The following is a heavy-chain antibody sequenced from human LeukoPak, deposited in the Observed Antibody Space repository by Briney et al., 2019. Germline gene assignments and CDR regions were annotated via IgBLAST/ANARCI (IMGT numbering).Heavy chain of an antibody. Sequence: GGSLRLSCVASGFTFSSYAMHWVRQAPGKGLEWLTIISYDGSSEFYADSVKGRFTISRDNSKNTLYLQMNSLRAEDTAVYYCAKSLTGYYDSSGYYFNWFDPWGQGTLVTVSS. CDR2: ISYDGSSE. CDR1: GFTFSSYA. CDR3: AKSLTGYYDSSGYYFNWFDP. D-gene: IGHD3-22*01. J-gene: IGHJ5*02. V-gene: IGHV3-30*18.